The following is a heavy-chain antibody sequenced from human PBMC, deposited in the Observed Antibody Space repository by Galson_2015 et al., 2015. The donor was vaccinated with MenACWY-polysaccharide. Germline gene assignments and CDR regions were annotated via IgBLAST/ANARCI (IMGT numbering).Heavy chain of an antibody. CDR2: IGGSGTT. CDR1: GFTFTNYA. J-gene: IGHJ5*02. V-gene: IGHV3-23*01. Sequence: SLRLSCAASGFTFTNYAMNWVRQAPGKGLEWVSSIGGSGTTYYPDSVKGRFTISRDNSKTMVYLQMNSLRAEDTAIYYCAKANSGGICTSGWACWFDPWGQGSLVSVSS. CDR3: AKANSGGICTSGWACWFDP. D-gene: IGHD2-15*01.